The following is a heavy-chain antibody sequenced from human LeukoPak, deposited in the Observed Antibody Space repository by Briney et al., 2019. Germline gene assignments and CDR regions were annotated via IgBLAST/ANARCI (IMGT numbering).Heavy chain of an antibody. CDR1: GGSISSSSYY. CDR2: ISASGST. Sequence: SETLSLTCTVSGGSISSSSYYWSWVRQPAGKGLEWIGRISASGSTNYNPSLKSRVTMSVDTSKNQFSLNLTSVTAADTAVYYCAREITVTRPFDYWGQGTLVTVSS. CDR3: AREITVTRPFDY. D-gene: IGHD4-17*01. V-gene: IGHV4-61*02. J-gene: IGHJ4*02.